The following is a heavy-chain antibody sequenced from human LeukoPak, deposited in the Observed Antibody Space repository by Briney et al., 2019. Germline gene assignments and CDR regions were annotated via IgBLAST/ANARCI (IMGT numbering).Heavy chain of an antibody. CDR1: GVSISSYY. CDR3: ARGQYYYDSSGYYFDY. CDR2: IYYSGST. Sequence: PSETLSLTCTVSGVSISSYYWSWLRQPPGKGREGVGYIYYSGSTNYNPSLKSRVTISVDTSKNQFSLKLSSVTAADTAVYYRARGQYYYDSSGYYFDYWGQGTLVTVSS. V-gene: IGHV4-59*01. D-gene: IGHD3-22*01. J-gene: IGHJ4*02.